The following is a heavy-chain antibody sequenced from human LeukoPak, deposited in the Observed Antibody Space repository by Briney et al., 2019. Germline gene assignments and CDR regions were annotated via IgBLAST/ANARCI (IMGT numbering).Heavy chain of an antibody. V-gene: IGHV3-30*02. D-gene: IGHD2-2*01. J-gene: IGHJ6*03. CDR2: IRYDGSNK. CDR1: GFTFMNYV. CDR3: AKAGYCGTTGCPDYYYMDV. Sequence: GGSLRLSCAGSGFTFMNYVLTWVRQAPGKGLEWVAFIRYDGSNKFYSDSVKGRFTISRDNSKNTLNLQMNNLRTEDSAMYYCAKAGYCGTTGCPDYYYMDVWGKGTTVTVSS.